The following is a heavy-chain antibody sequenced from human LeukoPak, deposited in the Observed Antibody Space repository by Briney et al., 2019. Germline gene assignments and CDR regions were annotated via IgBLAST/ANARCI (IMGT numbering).Heavy chain of an antibody. CDR1: GFTFSSYS. V-gene: IGHV3-48*04. CDR3: ARESVAGPHDAFDI. Sequence: GGSLRLSCAASGFTFSSYSMNWVRQAPGKGLEWVSYISSSSSTIYYADSVKGRFTISRDNAKNSLYLQMNSLRVEDTVVYYCARESVAGPHDAFDIWGQGTMVTVSS. CDR2: ISSSSSTI. D-gene: IGHD6-19*01. J-gene: IGHJ3*02.